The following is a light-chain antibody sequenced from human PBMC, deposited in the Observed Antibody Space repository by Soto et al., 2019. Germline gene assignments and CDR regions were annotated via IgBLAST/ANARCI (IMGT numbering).Light chain of an antibody. CDR1: SSDVGGYNF. Sequence: QSVLTQPPSASGSPGQSVTISCTGTSSDVGGYNFVSWYQQHPGKAPKLMIYEVTKRPSGVPDRFSGSKSGNTASLTVSGLQAEDEADYYCSSHAGGNEVIFGGGTKLTVL. CDR3: SSHAGGNEVI. V-gene: IGLV2-8*01. CDR2: EVT. J-gene: IGLJ2*01.